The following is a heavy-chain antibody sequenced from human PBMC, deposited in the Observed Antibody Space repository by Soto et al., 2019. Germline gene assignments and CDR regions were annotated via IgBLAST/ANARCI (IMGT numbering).Heavy chain of an antibody. CDR1: GYTFTGYY. J-gene: IGHJ3*02. CDR3: ARVLRGGEYYDSSGYYFLDAFDI. Sequence: ASVKGSCKASGYTFTGYYMHWVRQDPGQGLEWMGWINPNSGGTNYAQKFQGWVTMTRDTSISTAYMELSRLRSDDTAVYYCARVLRGGEYYDSSGYYFLDAFDIWGQGTMVTVSS. CDR2: INPNSGGT. V-gene: IGHV1-2*04. D-gene: IGHD3-22*01.